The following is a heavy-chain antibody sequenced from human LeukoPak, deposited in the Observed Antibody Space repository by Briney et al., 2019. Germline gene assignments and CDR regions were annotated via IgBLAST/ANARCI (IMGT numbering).Heavy chain of an antibody. V-gene: IGHV4-39*01. Sequence: SETLSLTCTVSGGSISSSSYSWGWIRQPPGKGLEWIGSIYYSGSTYYNPSLKSRVTISVDTSKNQFSLKLSSVTAADTAVYYCARREPVSGYDVFYFDYWGQGTLVTVSS. CDR3: ARREPVSGYDVFYFDY. CDR2: IYYSGST. CDR1: GGSISSSSYS. J-gene: IGHJ4*02. D-gene: IGHD5-12*01.